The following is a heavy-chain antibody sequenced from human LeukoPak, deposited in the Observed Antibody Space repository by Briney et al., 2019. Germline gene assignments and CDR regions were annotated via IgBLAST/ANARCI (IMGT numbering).Heavy chain of an antibody. CDR2: INHSGST. Sequence: PSETLSLTCAVYGGSFSGYYWSWIRQPPGKGLEWIGEINHSGSTNYNPSLKSRVTISVDTSKNQFSLKLSSVTAADTAVYYCARGPEYDFWSGSNWFDPWGQRTLVTVSS. D-gene: IGHD3-3*01. V-gene: IGHV4-34*01. CDR3: ARGPEYDFWSGSNWFDP. J-gene: IGHJ5*02. CDR1: GGSFSGYY.